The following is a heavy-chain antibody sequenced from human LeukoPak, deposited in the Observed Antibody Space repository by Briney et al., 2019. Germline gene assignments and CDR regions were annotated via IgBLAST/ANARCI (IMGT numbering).Heavy chain of an antibody. V-gene: IGHV3-30*03. CDR2: ISYDGSNK. J-gene: IGHJ4*02. Sequence: GGSLRLSCAASGFTFSDYSMNWVRQAPGKGLEWVAVISYDGSNKYYADSVKGRFTISRDNSKNTLYLQMNSLRAEDTAVYYCARDFSQLGPIDYWGQGTLVTVSS. CDR1: GFTFSDYS. CDR3: ARDFSQLGPIDY. D-gene: IGHD6-6*01.